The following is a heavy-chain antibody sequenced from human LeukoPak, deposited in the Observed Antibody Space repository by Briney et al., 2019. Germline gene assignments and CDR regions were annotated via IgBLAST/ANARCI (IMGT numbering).Heavy chain of an antibody. D-gene: IGHD6-13*01. Sequence: GGSLRLSCAASGFTFTSHWMTWVRQAPGKGLEWVANINEDGSEIYSVDSVKGRFTISRDNARNSLFLQMSSLRVEDTAVYYCARGDRSTWDAFDIWGQGTLVTVSS. V-gene: IGHV3-7*01. CDR2: INEDGSEI. CDR1: GFTFTSHW. J-gene: IGHJ3*02. CDR3: ARGDRSTWDAFDI.